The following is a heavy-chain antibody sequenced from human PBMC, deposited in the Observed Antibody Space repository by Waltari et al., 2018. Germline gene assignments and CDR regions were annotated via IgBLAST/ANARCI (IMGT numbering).Heavy chain of an antibody. V-gene: IGHV3-30*01. Sequence: QVQLVESGGGVVQPGRSLRLSCAASGFTFSSYAMPWVRHAPGKGLEGVAVISYDGSNKYYADSVKGRFTISRDNSKNTLYLQMNSLRAEDTAVYYCAREAGTKYYFDYWGQGTLVTVSS. CDR2: ISYDGSNK. CDR3: AREAGTKYYFDY. CDR1: GFTFSSYA. D-gene: IGHD6-19*01. J-gene: IGHJ4*02.